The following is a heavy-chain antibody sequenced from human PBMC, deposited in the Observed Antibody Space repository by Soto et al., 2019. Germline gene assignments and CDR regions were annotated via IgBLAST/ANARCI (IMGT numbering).Heavy chain of an antibody. CDR1: GFTFSSYG. CDR3: ARDRGITMVREVCDY. V-gene: IGHV3-33*01. Sequence: QVQLVESGGGVVQPGRSLRLSCAASGFTFSSYGMHWVRQAPGKGLEWVAVIWYDGSNKYYADSVKGRFTISRDNSKNTLYLQMNSLRVDDTAVYYCARDRGITMVREVCDYWGQGTLNTVSS. J-gene: IGHJ4*02. D-gene: IGHD3-10*01. CDR2: IWYDGSNK.